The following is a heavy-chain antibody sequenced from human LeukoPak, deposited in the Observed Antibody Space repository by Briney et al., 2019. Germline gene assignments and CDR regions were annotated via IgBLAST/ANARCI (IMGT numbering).Heavy chain of an antibody. D-gene: IGHD3-3*01. Sequence: GGSLRLSCAASGFTFSSYWMSWVRQAPGKGLEWVANIKQDGSEKYYVDSVKGRFTISRDNAKNSLYLQMNSLRAEDTAVYYCAKGDAYYDFWSGYYRWGQGTLVTVSS. CDR3: AKGDAYYDFWSGYYR. CDR2: IKQDGSEK. V-gene: IGHV3-7*03. CDR1: GFTFSSYW. J-gene: IGHJ4*02.